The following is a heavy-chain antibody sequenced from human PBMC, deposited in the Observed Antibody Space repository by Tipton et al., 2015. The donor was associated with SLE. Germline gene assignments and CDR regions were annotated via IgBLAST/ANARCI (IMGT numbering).Heavy chain of an antibody. CDR3: ARGRSGGLYFDY. Sequence: SLRLSCAASGFTFSYHAMSWVRQAPGKGLEWVSTIYAPGRTYYSDSVKGRFTISRDDSKDTLFLQMNSLRAEDTAVYYCARGRSGGLYFDYWGQGALVTVSS. CDR1: GFTFSYHA. J-gene: IGHJ4*02. D-gene: IGHD6-19*01. V-gene: IGHV3-23*03. CDR2: IYAPGRT.